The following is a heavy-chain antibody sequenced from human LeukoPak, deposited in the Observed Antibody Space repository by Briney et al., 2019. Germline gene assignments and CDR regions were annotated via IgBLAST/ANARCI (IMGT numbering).Heavy chain of an antibody. CDR2: IHYSGST. J-gene: IGHJ4*02. CDR1: GGSMNGYY. D-gene: IGHD3-16*01. CDR3: ARGDATYFDS. V-gene: IGHV4-59*01. Sequence: SETLSLTCTVSGGSMNGYYWSWIRQPPGKGLEWIGYIHYSGSTNYNPSLKSRVSISVDTSKKQFSLRLTSVTAADTAVYYCARGDATYFDSWGQGTLVTVSS.